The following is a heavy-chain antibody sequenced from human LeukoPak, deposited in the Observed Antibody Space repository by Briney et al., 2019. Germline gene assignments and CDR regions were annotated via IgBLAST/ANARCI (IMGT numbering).Heavy chain of an antibody. CDR2: ISGSGGST. D-gene: IGHD5-24*01. Sequence: LPGGSLRLSCAASGFTFSSYAMSWVRQAAGKGLEWVSAISGSGGSTYYADSVKGRFTISRDNAKNSLFLQMNSLRAEDTAVYYCARQFYYFDYWGQGTLVTVSS. CDR1: GFTFSSYA. J-gene: IGHJ4*02. CDR3: ARQFYYFDY. V-gene: IGHV3-23*01.